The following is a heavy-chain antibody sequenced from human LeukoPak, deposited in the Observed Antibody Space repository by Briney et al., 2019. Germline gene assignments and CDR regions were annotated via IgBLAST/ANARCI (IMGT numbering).Heavy chain of an antibody. CDR2: ISSSSSYI. V-gene: IGHV3-21*01. Sequence: GGSLRLSCAASGFTFSSYAMSWVRQAPGKGLEWVSSISSSSSYIYYADSVKGRFTISRDNAKNSLYLQMNSLRAEDTAVYYCARDTIVRYSYGPNYYGMDVWGQGTTVTVSS. CDR3: ARDTIVRYSYGPNYYGMDV. J-gene: IGHJ6*02. D-gene: IGHD5-18*01. CDR1: GFTFSSYA.